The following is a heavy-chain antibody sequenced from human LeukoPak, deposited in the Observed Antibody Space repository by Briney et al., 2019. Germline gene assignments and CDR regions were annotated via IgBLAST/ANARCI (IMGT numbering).Heavy chain of an antibody. CDR1: GVTFSSYS. CDR3: ARLYSSSWYLDAFDI. V-gene: IGHV3-48*04. D-gene: IGHD6-13*01. CDR2: ISSSSSTI. J-gene: IGHJ3*02. Sequence: GGSLRLSCAAPGVTFSSYSMNCVRQDPGKGLWWVSYISSSSSTIYYADSVKGRFTISRDNAKNSLYLKMNSLRAEDTAVYYCARLYSSSWYLDAFDIWGQGTMVTVSS.